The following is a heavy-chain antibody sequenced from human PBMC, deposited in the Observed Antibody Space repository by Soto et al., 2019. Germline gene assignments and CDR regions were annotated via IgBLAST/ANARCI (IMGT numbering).Heavy chain of an antibody. CDR3: ARDLGYYGSGSYSSYYYGMDV. J-gene: IGHJ6*02. V-gene: IGHV4-4*02. D-gene: IGHD3-10*01. CDR1: GGSISSSNW. Sequence: SETLSLTCAVSGGSISSSNWWSWVRQPPGKGLEWIGEIYHSGSTNYNPSLKSRVTISVDKSKNLFSLKLSSVTAADTAVYYCARDLGYYGSGSYSSYYYGMDVWGQGTTVT. CDR2: IYHSGST.